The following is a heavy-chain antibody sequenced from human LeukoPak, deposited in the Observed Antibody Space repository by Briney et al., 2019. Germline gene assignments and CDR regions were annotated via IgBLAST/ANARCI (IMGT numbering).Heavy chain of an antibody. CDR2: INHNGNVN. CDR3: ARGGGLDV. D-gene: IGHD3-16*01. J-gene: IGHJ6*02. CDR1: EFTFSSYW. V-gene: IGHV3-7*03. Sequence: GGSLRLSCAASEFTFSSYWMSWVRQAPGKGLEWVASINHNGNVNYYVDSVKGRFTISRDNAKNSLYLQMSNLRAEDTAVYFCARGGGLDVWGQGATVTVSS.